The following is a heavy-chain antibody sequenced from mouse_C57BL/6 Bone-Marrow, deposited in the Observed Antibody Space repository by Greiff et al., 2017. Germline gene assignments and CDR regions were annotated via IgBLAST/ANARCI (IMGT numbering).Heavy chain of an antibody. Sequence: EVMLVESGGGLVKPGGSLKLSCAASGFTFSSYTMSWVRQTPEKRLEWVATISGGGGNTYYPDSVKGRFTISRDNAKNTLYLQMSSLRSEDTALYYCARHSPYYYFSFAYWGQGTLVTVSA. CDR2: ISGGGGNT. CDR1: GFTFSSYT. CDR3: ARHSPYYYFSFAY. J-gene: IGHJ3*01. V-gene: IGHV5-9*01. D-gene: IGHD2-1*01.